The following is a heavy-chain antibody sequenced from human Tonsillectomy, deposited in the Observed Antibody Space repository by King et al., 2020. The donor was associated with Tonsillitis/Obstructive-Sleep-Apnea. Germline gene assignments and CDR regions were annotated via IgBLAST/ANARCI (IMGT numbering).Heavy chain of an antibody. CDR3: TTDWTAFWSGYFYYYYMDV. CDR1: GFTFSNAW. V-gene: IGHV3-15*01. D-gene: IGHD3-3*01. J-gene: IGHJ6*03. Sequence: VQLVESGGGLVKPGGSLRLSCAASGFTFSNAWMSWVRQAPGKGLEWVGRIKSKTDGGTTDYAAPVKGRFTISRDDSKNTLYLQMNSLKTEDTAVYYCTTDWTAFWSGYFYYYYMDVWGKGTTVTVSS. CDR2: IKSKTDGGTT.